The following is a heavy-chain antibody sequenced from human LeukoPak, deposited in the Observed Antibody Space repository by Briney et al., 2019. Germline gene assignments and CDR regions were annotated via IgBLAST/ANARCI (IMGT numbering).Heavy chain of an antibody. CDR1: GLTFSSYA. CDR3: AKCNLNNCREGFDI. V-gene: IGHV3-23*01. Sequence: GGSLRLSCAASGLTFSSYALSGVRQAPGKGLYWVSSISVDSITYYLDSVKGRFTISRDNSKSTLYLQMHSLRAEDTALYYCAKCNLNNCREGFDIWGQGTMVTVSS. CDR2: ISVDSIT. D-gene: IGHD1-1*01. J-gene: IGHJ3*02.